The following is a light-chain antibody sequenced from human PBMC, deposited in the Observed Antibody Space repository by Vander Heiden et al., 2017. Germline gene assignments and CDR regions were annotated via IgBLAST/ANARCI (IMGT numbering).Light chain of an antibody. CDR1: SGDDGGYNY. CDR3: SSYAGGNYVV. J-gene: IGLJ3*02. Sequence: QSALTQPPSPSGSPGQPVTISCPGTSGDDGGYNYVSWYQQHPGKAPKHMIYEVNERPSVVPYRFSGAKSGNTASLTVSGLQAEDEGDYYCSSYAGGNYVVFGGGTKLTVL. CDR2: EVN. V-gene: IGLV2-8*01.